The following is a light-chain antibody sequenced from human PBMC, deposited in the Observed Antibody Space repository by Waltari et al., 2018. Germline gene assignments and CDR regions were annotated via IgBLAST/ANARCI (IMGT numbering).Light chain of an antibody. CDR1: SSDVGAYDY. Sequence: QSALTQPASVSGSPGQPITISCTGTSSDVGAYDYVSWYQQHPGKAPKLIIYDVTNRPSGVSIRFSCSKSGNTASLTISGLQSEDEADYYCNSHTSVSTLVFGTGTTVTVI. J-gene: IGLJ1*01. V-gene: IGLV2-14*03. CDR3: NSHTSVSTLV. CDR2: DVT.